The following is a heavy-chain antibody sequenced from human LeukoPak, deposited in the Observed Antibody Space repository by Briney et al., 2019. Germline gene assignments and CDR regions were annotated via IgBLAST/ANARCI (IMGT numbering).Heavy chain of an antibody. CDR3: ARPWLQSSHYYYYMDV. CDR2: IIPIFGTA. D-gene: IGHD5-24*01. CDR1: GGTFSSYA. V-gene: IGHV1-69*06. J-gene: IGHJ6*03. Sequence: SVKVSCKASGGTFSSYAISWVRQAPGQGPEWMGGIIPIFGTANYAQKFQGRVTITADKSTSTAYMELSSLRSEDTAVYYCARPWLQSSHYYYYMDVWGKGTTVTVSS.